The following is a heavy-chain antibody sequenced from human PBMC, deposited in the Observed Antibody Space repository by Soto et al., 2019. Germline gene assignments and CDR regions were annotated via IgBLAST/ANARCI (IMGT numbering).Heavy chain of an antibody. D-gene: IGHD3-10*01. CDR1: GGSISGGVYY. Sequence: SETLSLTCTVSGGSISGGVYYWSWIRQPPGKGLEWIGYIYYSGSTNYNPSLKSRVTISVDTSKNQFSLKLSSVTAADTAVYYCARRGRVSGYYYGMDVWGQGTTVTVSS. CDR2: IYYSGST. J-gene: IGHJ6*02. CDR3: ARRGRVSGYYYGMDV. V-gene: IGHV4-61*08.